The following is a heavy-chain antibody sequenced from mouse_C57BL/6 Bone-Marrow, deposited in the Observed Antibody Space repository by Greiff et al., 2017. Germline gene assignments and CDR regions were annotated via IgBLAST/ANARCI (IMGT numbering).Heavy chain of an antibody. J-gene: IGHJ3*01. V-gene: IGHV1-55*01. CDR3: ARGELRFAY. Sequence: VKLMESGAELVKPGASVKMSCKASGYTFTSYWITWVKQRPGQGLEWIGDIYPGSGSTNYNEKFKSKATLTVDTSSSTAYMQLSSLTSDDSAVYYCARGELRFAYWGQGTLVTVSA. CDR1: GYTFTSYW. D-gene: IGHD2-1*01. CDR2: IYPGSGST.